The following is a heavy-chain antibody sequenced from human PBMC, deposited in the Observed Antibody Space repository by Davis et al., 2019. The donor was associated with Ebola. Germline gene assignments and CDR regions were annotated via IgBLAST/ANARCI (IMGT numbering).Heavy chain of an antibody. D-gene: IGHD3-10*01. Sequence: PGGSLRLSCAASGFSISNYGMHWVRQAPGNGLQWVATISPDGSNKHYADSVKGRFTISRDNSKNTLYLQMDSLGGEDTAVYVCASDYYGSGSHGHWGQGTTVTVSS. V-gene: IGHV3-30*03. CDR1: GFSISNYG. CDR2: ISPDGSNK. CDR3: ASDYYGSGSHGH. J-gene: IGHJ6*02.